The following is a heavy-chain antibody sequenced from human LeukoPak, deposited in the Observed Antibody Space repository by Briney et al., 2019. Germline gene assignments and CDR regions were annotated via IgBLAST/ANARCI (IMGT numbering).Heavy chain of an antibody. V-gene: IGHV4-61*02. CDR2: IYTSGST. D-gene: IGHD6-19*01. CDR3: ARAPEYSSGWYRRDWFDP. CDR1: GGSISSGSYS. Sequence: TASETLSLTCTVSGGSISSGSYSWSWIRQPAGKGLEWIGRIYTSGSTNYNPSLKSRVTISVDTSKNQFSLKLSSVTAADTAVYYCARAPEYSSGWYRRDWFDPWGQGTLVTVSS. J-gene: IGHJ5*02.